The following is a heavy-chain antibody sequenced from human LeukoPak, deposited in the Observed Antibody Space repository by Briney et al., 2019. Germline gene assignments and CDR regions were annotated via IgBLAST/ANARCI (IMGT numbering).Heavy chain of an antibody. CDR3: ARAGVVPADQLDY. J-gene: IGHJ4*02. CDR2: IYYSGST. D-gene: IGHD2-2*01. CDR1: GGSISSYY. V-gene: IGHV4-59*01. Sequence: SETLSLTCTVSGGSISSYYWSWIRQPPGKGLEWIGYIYYSGSTNYNPSLKSRVTISVDTSKNQFSLKLSSVTAADTAVYYCARAGVVPADQLDYWGQGTLVTVSS.